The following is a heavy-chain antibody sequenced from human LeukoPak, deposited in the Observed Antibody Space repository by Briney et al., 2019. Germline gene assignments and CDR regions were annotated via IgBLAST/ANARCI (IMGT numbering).Heavy chain of an antibody. CDR2: ISSSSSTI. CDR3: ARDSSLWFGKRFDY. CDR1: GFTSSSYS. V-gene: IGHV3-48*01. J-gene: IGHJ4*02. Sequence: PGGSLRLSCAASGFTSSSYSMNWVRQAPGKGLEWVSYISSSSSTIYYADSVKGRFTISRDNAKNSLYLQMNSLRAEDTAVYYCARDSSLWFGKRFDYWGQGTLVTVSS. D-gene: IGHD3-10*01.